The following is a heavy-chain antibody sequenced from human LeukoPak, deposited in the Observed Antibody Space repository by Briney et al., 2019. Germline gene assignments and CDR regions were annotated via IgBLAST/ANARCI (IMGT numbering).Heavy chain of an antibody. CDR3: ARSKGLYYDSSGYGDY. CDR1: GYTFTGYY. D-gene: IGHD3-22*01. Sequence: ASVKVSCKASGYTFTGYYMHWVRQAPGQGLEWMGWINPNRGGTNYARKFQGRVTMTRDTSISTAYMELSRLRSDDTAVYYCARSKGLYYDSSGYGDYWGQGTLVTVSS. CDR2: INPNRGGT. V-gene: IGHV1-2*02. J-gene: IGHJ4*02.